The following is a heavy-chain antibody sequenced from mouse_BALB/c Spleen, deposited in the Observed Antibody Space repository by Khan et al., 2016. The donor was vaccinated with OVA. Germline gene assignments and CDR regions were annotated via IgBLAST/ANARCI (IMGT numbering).Heavy chain of an antibody. Sequence: QVQLQQSGAELVKAGASVKISCKASGYSFTSYWMHWVMQRLGQGLEWFAETNPTNGRTYYNEKFKSKATLTVDKSSSTAYMLLSGPTFEDSAVYDGARCKKIVATYFDYWGQGTTLTVSS. CDR3: ARCKKIVATYFDY. J-gene: IGHJ2*01. CDR1: GYSFTSYW. V-gene: IGHV1S81*02. CDR2: TNPTNGRT. D-gene: IGHD1-1*01.